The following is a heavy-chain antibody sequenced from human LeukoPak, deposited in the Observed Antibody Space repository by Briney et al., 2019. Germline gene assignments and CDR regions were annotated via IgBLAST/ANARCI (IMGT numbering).Heavy chain of an antibody. Sequence: PGGSLRLSCAASGFTFSSYEMNWVRQAPGKGLERVSYISSSGSTIYYADSVKGRFTISRDNAKNSLYLQMNSLRAEDTAVYYCARDLKGYYGSGSYYSRPDWYFDLWGRGTLVTVSS. D-gene: IGHD3-10*01. CDR1: GFTFSSYE. CDR2: ISSSGSTI. J-gene: IGHJ2*01. CDR3: ARDLKGYYGSGSYYSRPDWYFDL. V-gene: IGHV3-48*03.